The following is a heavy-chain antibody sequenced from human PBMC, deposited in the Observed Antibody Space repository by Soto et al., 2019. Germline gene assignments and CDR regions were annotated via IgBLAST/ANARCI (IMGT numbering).Heavy chain of an antibody. D-gene: IGHD6-6*01. Sequence: GGSLRLSCAASGFTFSSYAMHWVRQAPGKGLEWVAVISYDGSNKYYADSVKGRFTISRDNSKNTLYLQMNSLRAGDTAVYYCATDSSSSAPDFDYWGQGTLVTVSS. V-gene: IGHV3-30-3*01. CDR3: ATDSSSSAPDFDY. J-gene: IGHJ4*02. CDR1: GFTFSSYA. CDR2: ISYDGSNK.